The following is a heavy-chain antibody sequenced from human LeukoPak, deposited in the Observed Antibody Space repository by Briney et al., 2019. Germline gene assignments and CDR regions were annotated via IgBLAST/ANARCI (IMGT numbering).Heavy chain of an antibody. Sequence: SETLSLTCIVSGGSISSYYWSWIRQPAGKGLEWIGRIYTSGSTNYNPSLKSRVTISVDTSKNQFSLKLSSVTAADTAVYYCARDPSIAVAGTDDYWGQGTLVTVSS. CDR1: GGSISSYY. V-gene: IGHV4-4*07. CDR2: IYTSGST. D-gene: IGHD6-19*01. J-gene: IGHJ4*02. CDR3: ARDPSIAVAGTDDY.